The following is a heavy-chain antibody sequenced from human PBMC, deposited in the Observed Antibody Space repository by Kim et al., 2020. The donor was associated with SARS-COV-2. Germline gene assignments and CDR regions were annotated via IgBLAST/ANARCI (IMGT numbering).Heavy chain of an antibody. D-gene: IGHD3-9*01. Sequence: SVKGRFTISRDNSNNTLYLQMNSLRAEDTAVYSCARDSAAGWSTKRPFDYWGQGSLVIVSS. CDR3: ARDSAAGWSTKRPFDY. J-gene: IGHJ4*02. V-gene: IGHV3-30*07.